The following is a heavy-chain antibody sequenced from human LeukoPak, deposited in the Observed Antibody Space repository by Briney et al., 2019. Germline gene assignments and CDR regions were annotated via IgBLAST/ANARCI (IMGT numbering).Heavy chain of an antibody. V-gene: IGHV3-23*01. Sequence: GGSLRLSCTASGFTFSSYAMNWVRQAPGKGLEWISGIGAGGTFTYYADSVKDRFTISRDNSKNTLYLQMNSLRAEDTAVYYCARDRGAGGTYYLDYWGQGTLVTVSS. D-gene: IGHD6-13*01. CDR2: IGAGGTFT. CDR3: ARDRGAGGTYYLDY. J-gene: IGHJ4*02. CDR1: GFTFSSYA.